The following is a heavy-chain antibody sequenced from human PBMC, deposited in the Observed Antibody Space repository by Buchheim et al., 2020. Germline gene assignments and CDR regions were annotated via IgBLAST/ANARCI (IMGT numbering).Heavy chain of an antibody. CDR2: IWYDGSNK. CDR1: GFTFSSFG. D-gene: IGHD3-10*01. V-gene: IGHV3-33*01. Sequence: QVHLVESGGGVVQPGRSLRLSCAASGFTFSSFGMHWVRQAPGKGLEWVALIWYDGSNKYYADSVKGRFPISKATSKNTLYLQMNSLRAEDTAVYYCASYGGGRWGQGTL. J-gene: IGHJ4*02. CDR3: ASYGGGR.